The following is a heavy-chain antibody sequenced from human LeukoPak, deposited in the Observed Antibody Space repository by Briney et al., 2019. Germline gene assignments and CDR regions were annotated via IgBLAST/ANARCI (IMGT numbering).Heavy chain of an antibody. V-gene: IGHV3-74*01. Sequence: PGGSLRLSCAPPGFTFSSYWMHWVRQAPGKGLVWVSRIKFDGSSTSYADSVKGRFTISRDNAKNTLYLQMNSLRAEDTAVYYCARTDWFDPWGQGTLVTVSS. J-gene: IGHJ5*02. CDR1: GFTFSSYW. CDR2: IKFDGSST. CDR3: ARTDWFDP.